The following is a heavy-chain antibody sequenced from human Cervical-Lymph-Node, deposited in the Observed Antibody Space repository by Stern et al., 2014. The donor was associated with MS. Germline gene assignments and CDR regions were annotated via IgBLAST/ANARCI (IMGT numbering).Heavy chain of an antibody. J-gene: IGHJ5*02. CDR2: IHDSGST. V-gene: IGHV4-61*02. D-gene: IGHD1-26*01. Sequence: QVQLVESGPGLVKPSQPLSLTCTVSGGSISSSGYYWSWIRQPADQGLEWIGRIHDSGSTYYNPSLKSRVTLSMDPANNPFSPHRPSGTAADTAVYYCATTRWDLFTWNWFDPWGQGTLVTVSS. CDR3: ATTRWDLFTWNWFDP. CDR1: GGSISSSGYY.